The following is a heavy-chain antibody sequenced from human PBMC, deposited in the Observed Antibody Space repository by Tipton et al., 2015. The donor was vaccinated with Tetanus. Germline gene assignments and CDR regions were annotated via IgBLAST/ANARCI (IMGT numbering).Heavy chain of an antibody. CDR2: IYDSGSI. J-gene: IGHJ6*02. Sequence: TLSLTCIVSGGSISSGGYYWSWIPQHPGKGLEGIGYIYDSGSIYYNPSLKSRVSISINTSKNQFSLKLSSVTAADTAVYYCARERYIHYGMDVWGQGATVTVSS. CDR1: GGSISSGGYY. CDR3: ARERYIHYGMDV. V-gene: IGHV4-31*03. D-gene: IGHD1-1*01.